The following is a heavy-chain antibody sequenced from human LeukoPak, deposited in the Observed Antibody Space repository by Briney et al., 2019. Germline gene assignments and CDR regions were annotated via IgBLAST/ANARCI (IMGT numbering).Heavy chain of an antibody. J-gene: IGHJ4*02. CDR2: IKQDGSEK. D-gene: IGHD2-2*01. V-gene: IGHV3-7*01. CDR3: ARACGTTSCSLFDY. Sequence: GGSLRLSCAASGFTFSSHWMSWVRQAPGKGLEWVANIKQDGSEKYYVDSVKGRFTISRDNAKNSLYLQMNSLTAEDTAVYYCARACGTTSCSLFDYWGQGTLVTVSS. CDR1: GFTFSSHW.